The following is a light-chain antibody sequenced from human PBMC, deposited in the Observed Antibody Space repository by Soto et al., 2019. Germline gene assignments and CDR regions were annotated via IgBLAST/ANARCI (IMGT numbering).Light chain of an antibody. CDR2: GAS. V-gene: IGKV3-11*01. CDR3: QQRNDWPRNS. CDR1: QSIASY. J-gene: IGKJ5*01. Sequence: EIVLTQSPATLSLSPGERATLSCRASQSIASYVAWYQQKPGQAPRLVIYGASNRATGIPARFSGSGSGTDFTLTISSPEAEDFAVYYCQQRNDWPRNSFGQGTRLEIK.